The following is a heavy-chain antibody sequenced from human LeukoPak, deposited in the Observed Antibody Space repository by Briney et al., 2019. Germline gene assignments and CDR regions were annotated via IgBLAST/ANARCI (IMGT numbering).Heavy chain of an antibody. D-gene: IGHD5-18*01. CDR2: ISSSSSYI. V-gene: IGHV3-21*01. CDR1: GFTFSSYS. Sequence: TGGSLRLSCAASGFTFSSYSMNWVRQAPGKGLEWVSSISSSSSYIYYADSVKGRFTISRDNAKNSLYLQMNSLRAEDTAVYYCARADGYSYGYPDYWGQGTLVTVSS. CDR3: ARADGYSYGYPDY. J-gene: IGHJ4*02.